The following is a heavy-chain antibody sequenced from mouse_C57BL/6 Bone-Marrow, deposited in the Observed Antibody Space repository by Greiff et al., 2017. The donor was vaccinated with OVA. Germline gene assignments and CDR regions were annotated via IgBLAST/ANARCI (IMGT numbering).Heavy chain of an antibody. CDR1: GFTFSDYG. Sequence: EVQLVESGGGLVKPGGSLKLSCAASGFTFSDYGMHWVRQAPEKGLEWVAYISSGSSTIYYADKVKGRFTISRDNAKNTLFLQRTSLRSEDTAMYYCARPGRGYNLAWFAYCGQGTRATVSA. CDR2: ISSGSSTI. D-gene: IGHD2-2*01. J-gene: IGHJ3*01. V-gene: IGHV5-17*01. CDR3: ARPGRGYNLAWFAY.